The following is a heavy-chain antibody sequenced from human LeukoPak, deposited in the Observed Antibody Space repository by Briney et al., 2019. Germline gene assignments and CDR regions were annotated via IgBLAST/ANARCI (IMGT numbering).Heavy chain of an antibody. Sequence: SETLSLTCTVSGASINSYYWSWIRQPPGKGLEWIGYGHYSGTTNYNASLRSRVTISVDTSKNQFSLKLSSVTAADTAVYYCAKRGGDSGPFDSWGQGNLVTVSS. J-gene: IGHJ4*02. CDR2: GHYSGTT. CDR3: AKRGGDSGPFDS. D-gene: IGHD4-23*01. CDR1: GASINSYY. V-gene: IGHV4-59*08.